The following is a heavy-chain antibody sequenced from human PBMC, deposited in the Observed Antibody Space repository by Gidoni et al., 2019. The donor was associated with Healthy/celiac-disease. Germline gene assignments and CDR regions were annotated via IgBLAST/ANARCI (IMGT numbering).Heavy chain of an antibody. J-gene: IGHJ6*02. CDR3: ARDLCSQRGYGVCSYGMDV. D-gene: IGHD2-8*01. CDR1: GGTFSSYA. V-gene: IGHV1-69*01. CDR2: IIPIFGTA. Sequence: QVQLVQSGAEVKKPGSSVKVSCKASGGTFSSYAISWVRQAPGQGLEWMGGIIPIFGTANYAQKFQGRVTITADESTSTAYMELSSLRSEDTAVYYCARDLCSQRGYGVCSYGMDVWGQGTTVTVSS.